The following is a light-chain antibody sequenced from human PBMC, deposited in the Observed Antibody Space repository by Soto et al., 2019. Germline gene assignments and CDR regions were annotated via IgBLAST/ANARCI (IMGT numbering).Light chain of an antibody. CDR3: SSYTSSSIEYV. Sequence: QSALTQPASVSXSPGQSITISCTGTSSDVGGYNYVSWYQQHPGKAPKLMIYEVSNRPSGVSNRFSGSKSGNTASLTISGLQAEDEADYYCSSYTSSSIEYVFGTGTKLTVL. CDR1: SSDVGGYNY. V-gene: IGLV2-14*01. J-gene: IGLJ1*01. CDR2: EVS.